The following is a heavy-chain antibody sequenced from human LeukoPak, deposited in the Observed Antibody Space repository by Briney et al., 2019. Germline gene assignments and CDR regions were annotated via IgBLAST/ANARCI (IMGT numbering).Heavy chain of an antibody. V-gene: IGHV3-21*01. CDR3: ARSIVGRWYFDY. Sequence: GSLRLSCVDSGFTFSSYSMNWVRQAPGKGLEWVSSISSSSSYTNYADSVRGRFTISRENAKNSLYLQMNSLRAEDTAVYYCARSIVGRWYFDYWGQGTLVTVSS. CDR1: GFTFSSYS. D-gene: IGHD1-26*01. CDR2: ISSSSSYT. J-gene: IGHJ4*02.